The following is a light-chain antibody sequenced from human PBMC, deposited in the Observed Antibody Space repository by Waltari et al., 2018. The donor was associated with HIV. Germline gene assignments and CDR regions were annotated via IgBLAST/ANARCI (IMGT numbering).Light chain of an antibody. J-gene: IGKJ1*01. CDR3: QQYNSWPRT. CDR2: DAS. V-gene: IGKV3-15*01. Sequence: EIEFTQSPATLSVSPGERAILSCRASQSVSSNLAWYQQKFGQAPRLLIYDASTRATGIPARFSGSGSRTEFTLTISSLQSEDFAAYYCQQYNSWPRTFGQGTKVEIK. CDR1: QSVSSN.